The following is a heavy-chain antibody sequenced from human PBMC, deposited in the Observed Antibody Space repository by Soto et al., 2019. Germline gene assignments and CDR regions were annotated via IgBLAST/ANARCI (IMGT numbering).Heavy chain of an antibody. D-gene: IGHD1-26*01. J-gene: IGHJ4*02. CDR2: IYYSGST. Sequence: SETLSLTCTVSGGSISSSSYYWGWIRQPPGKGLEWIGSIYYSGSTYYNPSLKSRVTISVDTSKNQFTLKLSSVTAADTAVYYCARLDSGSYYACDYWGQGTLVTVSS. CDR1: GGSISSSSYY. CDR3: ARLDSGSYYACDY. V-gene: IGHV4-39*01.